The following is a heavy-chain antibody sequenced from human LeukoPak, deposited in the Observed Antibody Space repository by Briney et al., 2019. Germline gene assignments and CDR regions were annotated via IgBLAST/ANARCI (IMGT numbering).Heavy chain of an antibody. Sequence: GGSLRLSCEASGFAFSFSAMTWVRQAPGTGLEWVSSIGSRTSYIYHADSVKGRFTISRDDAKNSLYLQMNSLRADDTAVYYCARVGYCSSSSCHLRYYFDYWGQGTLVTVSS. CDR1: GFAFSFSA. CDR3: ARVGYCSSSSCHLRYYFDY. J-gene: IGHJ4*02. D-gene: IGHD2-2*01. V-gene: IGHV3-21*01. CDR2: IGSRTSYI.